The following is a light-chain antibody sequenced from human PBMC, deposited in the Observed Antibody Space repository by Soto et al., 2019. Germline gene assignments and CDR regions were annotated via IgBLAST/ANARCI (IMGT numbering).Light chain of an antibody. J-gene: IGLJ2*01. V-gene: IGLV1-47*01. CDR2: RAD. Sequence: QSVLTQPPSVSGTPGQTVSISCSGRSSNIGSNYVYWYQQLPGTAPRLLMYRADQRPSGVPDRFSGSKSGTSASLAIGGLRSEDEADYYCAAWDDTLSGLVFGGGTKHTV. CDR3: AAWDDTLSGLV. CDR1: SSNIGSNY.